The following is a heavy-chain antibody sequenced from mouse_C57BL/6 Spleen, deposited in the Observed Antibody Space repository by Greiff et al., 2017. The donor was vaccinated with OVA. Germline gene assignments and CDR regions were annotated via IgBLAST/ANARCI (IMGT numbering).Heavy chain of an antibody. CDR1: GFNIKDYY. CDR2: IDPEDGET. J-gene: IGHJ2*01. D-gene: IGHD4-1*01. CDR3: ALTGTYYFDY. V-gene: IGHV14-2*01. Sequence: EVKLQQSGAELVKPGASVKLSCTASGFNIKDYYMHWVKQRTEQGLEWIGRIDPEDGETKYAPKFQGKATITADTSSNTAYLQLSSLTSEDTAVYYCALTGTYYFDYWGQGTTLTVSS.